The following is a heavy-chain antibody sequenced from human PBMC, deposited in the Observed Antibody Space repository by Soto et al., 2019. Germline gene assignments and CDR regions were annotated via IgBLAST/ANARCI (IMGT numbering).Heavy chain of an antibody. CDR2: IIPIFGTA. CDR1: GGTFSSYA. J-gene: IGHJ4*02. D-gene: IGHD3-22*01. CDR3: ARKAYYDSSGYLYYFDY. V-gene: IGHV1-69*13. Sequence: GASVKVSCKASGGTFSSYAISWVRQAPGQGLEWMGGIIPIFGTANYAQKFQGRVTITADESTSTAYMELSSPRSEDTAVYYCARKAYYDSSGYLYYFDYWGQGTLVTVSS.